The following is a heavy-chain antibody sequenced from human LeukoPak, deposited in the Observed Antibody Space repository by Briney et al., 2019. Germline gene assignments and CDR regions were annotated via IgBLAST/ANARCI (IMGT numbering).Heavy chain of an antibody. Sequence: GESLKISCKGSGYPFTSYWINWVRQMPGKGLEWMGIIYPGESETRYSPSFQGQVTISADKSITTVYLQWSSLKASDTAMYYCAIQYGDYALDNWGQGTLVTVSS. CDR2: IYPGESET. V-gene: IGHV5-51*01. CDR1: GYPFTSYW. D-gene: IGHD4-17*01. CDR3: AIQYGDYALDN. J-gene: IGHJ4*02.